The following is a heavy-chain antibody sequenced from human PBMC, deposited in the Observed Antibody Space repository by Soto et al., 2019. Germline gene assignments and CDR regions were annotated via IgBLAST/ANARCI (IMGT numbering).Heavy chain of an antibody. CDR1: GASIAGGCYY. V-gene: IGHV4-30-4*01. CDR3: VRDQYSGYDFAL. CDR2: IPSRGRP. Sequence: PSETLSLTCSVSGASIAGGCYYWSWVRQPPGKGLEWIGYIPSRGRPFYNPSLTSRGTISADSSKNQLSLKLTSVTAADTAVYYCVRDQYSGYDFALWGQGNLV. D-gene: IGHD5-12*01. J-gene: IGHJ5*02.